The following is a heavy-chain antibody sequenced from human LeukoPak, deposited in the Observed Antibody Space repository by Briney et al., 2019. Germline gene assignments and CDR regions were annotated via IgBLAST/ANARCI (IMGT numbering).Heavy chain of an antibody. Sequence: SVKVSCTASGGTFSSYATSWVRPAPGQGLEWMGRIIPIFGIANYAQKFQGRVTITADKSTSTAYMELSSLRSEYTAVYYCARSPVVIDFNWFDPWGQGTLVTVSS. V-gene: IGHV1-69*04. CDR1: GGTFSSYA. CDR2: IIPIFGIA. D-gene: IGHD3-22*01. J-gene: IGHJ5*02. CDR3: ARSPVVIDFNWFDP.